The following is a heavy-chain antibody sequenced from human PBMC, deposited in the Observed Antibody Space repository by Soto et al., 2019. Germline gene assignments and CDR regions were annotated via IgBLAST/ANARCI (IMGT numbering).Heavy chain of an antibody. D-gene: IGHD3-16*01. J-gene: IGHJ4*02. CDR1: VXTVSNNY. V-gene: IGHV3-66*01. CDR2: IYSGGST. CDR3: AAYSHKGY. Sequence: PGGSLRLSCAASVXTVSNNYVSWVRQAPGKGLEWVSLIYSGGSTYYADSVKGRFTISRDSSKNTLYLQMNSLRAEDTAMYYCAAYSHKGYWGQGTLVTVSS.